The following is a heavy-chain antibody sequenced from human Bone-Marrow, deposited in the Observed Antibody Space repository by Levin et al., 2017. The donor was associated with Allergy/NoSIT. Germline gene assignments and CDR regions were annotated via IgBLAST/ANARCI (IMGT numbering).Heavy chain of an antibody. J-gene: IGHJ5*02. CDR1: GGSISSVGYC. Sequence: SEILSLTCNVSGGSISSVGYCWTWIRQHPGKGLEWLGHICYTGNAYYSPSLQSRLTISTDTSKTQFSLKLTSVTVADTAVYFCARDRNSGLDPWGQGILVTVSS. D-gene: IGHD2-21*01. V-gene: IGHV4-31*02. CDR3: ARDRNSGLDP. CDR2: ICYTGNA.